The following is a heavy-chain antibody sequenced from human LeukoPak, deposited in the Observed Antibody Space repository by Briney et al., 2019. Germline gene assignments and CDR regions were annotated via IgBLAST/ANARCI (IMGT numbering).Heavy chain of an antibody. V-gene: IGHV4-61*01. D-gene: IGHD6-19*01. CDR3: ARCSSGWLMSYYYGMDV. J-gene: IGHJ6*02. CDR2: IYYSGST. CDR1: GGSVSSGSYY. Sequence: PSETLSLTCTVSGGSVSSGSYYWSWIRQPPGKGLEWIGYIYYSGSTNYNPSLKSRVTISVDTSKNQFSLKLSSVTAADTAVYYCARCSSGWLMSYYYGMDVWGQGTTVTVSS.